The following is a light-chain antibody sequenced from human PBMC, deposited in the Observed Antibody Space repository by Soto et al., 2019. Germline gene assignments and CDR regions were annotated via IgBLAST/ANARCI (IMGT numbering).Light chain of an antibody. V-gene: IGKV3-15*01. CDR2: GAS. CDR3: QQYNNWPST. J-gene: IGKJ5*01. CDR1: QSISSK. Sequence: EIVMTLPPATMSGSPGERPTVSCRASQSISSKLAWYQQKPGQAPRLLIYGASTRATGISARCSGSGSGTEFTLTVSSRQSADFAVYSCQQYNNWPSTFGQGTRLEIK.